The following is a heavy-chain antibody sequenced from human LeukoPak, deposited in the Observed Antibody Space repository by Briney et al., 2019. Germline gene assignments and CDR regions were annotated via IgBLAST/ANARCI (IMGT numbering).Heavy chain of an antibody. CDR3: AREEVYYDSSVYAFDI. Sequence: ASVKVSCKASGYTFTGYYMHWMRQAPGQGLEWMGWINPNSGGTNYAQKFQGRVTMTRDTSISTAYMELSRLRADDTAVYYCAREEVYYDSSVYAFDIWGQGTMVTVSS. CDR1: GYTFTGYY. J-gene: IGHJ3*02. V-gene: IGHV1-2*02. D-gene: IGHD3-22*01. CDR2: INPNSGGT.